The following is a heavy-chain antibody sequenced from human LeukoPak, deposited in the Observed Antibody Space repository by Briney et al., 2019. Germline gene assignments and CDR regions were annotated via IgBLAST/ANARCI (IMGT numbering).Heavy chain of an antibody. CDR3: ARVLPSDY. J-gene: IGHJ4*02. Sequence: ASVKVSCKASGYTFTGNYMHWVRQAPGQGLEWMGWIDPNNGGTNYAQKFQGRVTMTRDTSISTAYMELYSLRSDDTAVYYCARVLPSDYWGQGTLVTVSS. CDR2: IDPNNGGT. V-gene: IGHV1-2*02. CDR1: GYTFTGNY.